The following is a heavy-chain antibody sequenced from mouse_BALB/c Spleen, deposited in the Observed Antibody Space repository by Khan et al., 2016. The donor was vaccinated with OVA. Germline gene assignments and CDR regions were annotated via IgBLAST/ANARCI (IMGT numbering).Heavy chain of an antibody. CDR1: GFNIKDYY. V-gene: IGHV14-1*02. D-gene: IGHD2-10*01. J-gene: IGHJ2*01. CDR3: ASFILLFFVY. CDR2: IDPENGNS. Sequence: VQLKQSGAELVRPGALVKLSCKGSGFNIKDYYMQWVKQRPEQGLEWIGWIDPENGNSIYDPKFQGKASINAETSSNTAYLQLSSLTSEDTAVYLCASFILLFFVYGGQGIPLTVSS.